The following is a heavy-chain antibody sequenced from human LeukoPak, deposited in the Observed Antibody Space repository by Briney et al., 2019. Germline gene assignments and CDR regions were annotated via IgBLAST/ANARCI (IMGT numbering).Heavy chain of an antibody. CDR1: GFIFSSSW. D-gene: IGHD3-9*01. CDR2: INTDGSST. CDR3: AVLTGYYGV. Sequence: GGSLRLSCAASGFIFSSSWMHWVRQVPGRGLVWVSGINTDGSSTGYADSVKGRFTFSRDNARDTVYLQRTARGAEDTAVYYCAVLTGYYGVWGQGTLVTVSS. V-gene: IGHV3-74*01. J-gene: IGHJ4*02.